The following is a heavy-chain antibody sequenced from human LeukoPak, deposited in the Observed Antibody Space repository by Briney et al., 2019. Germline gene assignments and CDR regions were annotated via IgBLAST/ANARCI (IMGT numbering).Heavy chain of an antibody. CDR3: ARDLRDDSSGSRHANWFDP. CDR2: IYHSGST. CDR1: GGSISSSNW. J-gene: IGHJ5*02. V-gene: IGHV4-4*02. D-gene: IGHD3-22*01. Sequence: SGTLSLTCAVSGGSISSSNWWSWVRQPPGKGLEWIGEIYHSGSTNYNPSLKSRVTISVDKSKNQFSLKLSSVTAADTAVYYCARDLRDDSSGSRHANWFDPWGQGTLVTVSS.